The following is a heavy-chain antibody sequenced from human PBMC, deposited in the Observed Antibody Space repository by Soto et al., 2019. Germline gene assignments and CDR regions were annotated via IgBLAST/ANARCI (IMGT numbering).Heavy chain of an antibody. D-gene: IGHD6-13*01. CDR1: GYSFGDYG. Sequence: QVQLVQSGAEVKKPWASVKVSCKASGYSFGDYGVSWVRQAPGQGLEWMGWISPYNGDTNYAQNLQGRVTMTTDTSTTTAYIEQRSLSSDDTAMYYCARDYFLLVAGGVFDYLCQVTQVTVSS. CDR2: ISPYNGDT. V-gene: IGHV1-18*01. CDR3: ARDYFLLVAGGVFDY. J-gene: IGHJ4*02.